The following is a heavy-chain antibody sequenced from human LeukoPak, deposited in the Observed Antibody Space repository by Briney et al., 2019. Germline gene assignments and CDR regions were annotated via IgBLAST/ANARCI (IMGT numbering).Heavy chain of an antibody. J-gene: IGHJ6*03. CDR1: GGSISSGNYY. CDR3: ARSDPGQYYYYYYMGV. CDR2: ISTSGST. V-gene: IGHV4-61*02. D-gene: IGHD1-14*01. Sequence: KSSETLSLTCTVSGGSISSGNYYWRWIRQPAGKGLEWIGRISTSGSTNYNPSLRSRVTISLDTSKSQFSLRLSSVTAADTAVYYCARSDPGQYYYYYYMGVWGKGTTVTVSS.